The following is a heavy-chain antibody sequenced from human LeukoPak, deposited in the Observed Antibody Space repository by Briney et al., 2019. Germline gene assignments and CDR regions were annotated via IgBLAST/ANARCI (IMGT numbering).Heavy chain of an antibody. CDR2: IKYDESE. J-gene: IGHJ4*02. CDR1: GFSFRSYW. V-gene: IGHV3-7*03. Sequence: GGSLRLSCVASGFSFRSYWMNWVRQAPGKGLEWVASIKYDESEKYSVGGRFTISRDNAKNSLYLQIDSLRAGDTAMYYSARDGYEPGLYFDYWGQGTLVTASS. CDR3: ARDGYEPGLYFDY. D-gene: IGHD1-14*01.